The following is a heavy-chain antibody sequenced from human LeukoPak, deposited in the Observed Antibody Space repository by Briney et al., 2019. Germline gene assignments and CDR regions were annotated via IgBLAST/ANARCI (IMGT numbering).Heavy chain of an antibody. CDR2: IYYSGST. CDR3: AREGDYSSGWPPTDY. CDR1: GGSISSSSYY. V-gene: IGHV4-39*07. Sequence: SETLSLTCTVSGGSISSSSYYWGWIRQPPGTGLEWLGSIYYSGSTYYNPSLKSRVTISVDTSKNQFSLKLSSVTAADTAVYYCAREGDYSSGWPPTDYWGQGTLVTVSS. J-gene: IGHJ4*02. D-gene: IGHD6-19*01.